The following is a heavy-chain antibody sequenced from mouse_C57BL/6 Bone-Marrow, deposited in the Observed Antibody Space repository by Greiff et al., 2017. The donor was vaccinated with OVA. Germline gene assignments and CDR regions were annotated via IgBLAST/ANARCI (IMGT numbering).Heavy chain of an antibody. CDR3: VRHDRYRDYFDY. Sequence: EVKLMESGGGLVQPKGSLKLSCAASGFSFNTYAMNWVRQAPGKGLEWVARIRSKSNNYATYYADSVKDRFTISRDDSESMLYLQMNNLKTEDTAMYYCVRHDRYRDYFDYWGQGTTLTVSS. V-gene: IGHV10-1*01. D-gene: IGHD2-14*01. CDR2: IRSKSNNYAT. CDR1: GFSFNTYA. J-gene: IGHJ2*01.